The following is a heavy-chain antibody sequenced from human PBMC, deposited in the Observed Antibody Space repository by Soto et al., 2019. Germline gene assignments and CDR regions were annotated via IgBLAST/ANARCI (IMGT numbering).Heavy chain of an antibody. V-gene: IGHV3-23*01. D-gene: IGHD4-17*01. Sequence: EVQLLESGGGLVQPGGSLRLSCAASGFTFSTYAMTWVRQAPGKGLEWVSSIGGSSATTYYADSVKGRFTISRDTSKNTLSLQMNSRRAEDTAIYYCANSVRYGDYMSAADSWGQGTLVTVSS. CDR1: GFTFSTYA. CDR3: ANSVRYGDYMSAADS. J-gene: IGHJ4*02. CDR2: IGGSSATT.